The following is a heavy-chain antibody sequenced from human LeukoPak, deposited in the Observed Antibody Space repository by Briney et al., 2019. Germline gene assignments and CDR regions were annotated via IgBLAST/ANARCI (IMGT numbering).Heavy chain of an antibody. CDR1: GFALSSHW. CDR2: VNRDGSET. V-gene: IGHV3-7*03. CDR3: ARNNGMDV. J-gene: IGHJ6*02. Sequence: GGSLRPSCAASGFALSSHWMTWVRQVPGRGPEWVANVNRDGSETYYLDSVKGRFTISKDNAKNSLYLQMNSLRAEDTALYHCARNNGMDVWGQGTTVIVSS.